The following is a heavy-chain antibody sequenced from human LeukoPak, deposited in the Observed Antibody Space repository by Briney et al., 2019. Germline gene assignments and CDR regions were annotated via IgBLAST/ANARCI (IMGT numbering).Heavy chain of an antibody. V-gene: IGHV1-46*01. Sequence: ASVKVSCKASGYTFTSYYMHWVRQAPGQGLEWMGIINPSGGSTSYAQKFQGRVTMTRDTSTSTVYMELSSLRSEDTAVYYCARDLYGSDTDYYYYGMDVWGQGTTVTVSS. CDR3: ARDLYGSDTDYYYYGMDV. J-gene: IGHJ6*02. CDR1: GYTFTSYY. CDR2: INPSGGST. D-gene: IGHD3-10*01.